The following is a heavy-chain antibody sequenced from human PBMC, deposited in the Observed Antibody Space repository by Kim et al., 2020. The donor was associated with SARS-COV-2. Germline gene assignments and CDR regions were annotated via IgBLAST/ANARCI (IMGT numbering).Heavy chain of an antibody. CDR2: IYYSGST. J-gene: IGHJ6*02. CDR3: ARGNTIFGVVPRHYYYGMDV. CDR1: GGSISSYY. Sequence: SETLSLTCTVSGGSISSYYWSWIRQPPGKGLEWIGYIYYSGSTNYNPSLKSRVTISVDTSKNQFSLKLSSVTAADTAVYYCARGNTIFGVVPRHYYYGMDVWGQGTTVTVSS. D-gene: IGHD3-3*01. V-gene: IGHV4-59*13.